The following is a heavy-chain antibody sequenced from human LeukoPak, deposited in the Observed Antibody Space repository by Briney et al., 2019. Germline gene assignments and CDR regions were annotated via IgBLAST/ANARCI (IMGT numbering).Heavy chain of an antibody. D-gene: IGHD6-19*01. CDR3: ARDGYSSGWYDC. J-gene: IGHJ5*01. Sequence: PSETLSLTCTVSGGSISSYYWSWIRQPPGKGLEWIGYIYYSGSTTYNPSLKSRVTISVDTSKNQFSLKLSSVTAADTAVYYCARDGYSSGWYDCWGQGTLVTVSS. CDR1: GGSISSYY. V-gene: IGHV4-59*01. CDR2: IYYSGST.